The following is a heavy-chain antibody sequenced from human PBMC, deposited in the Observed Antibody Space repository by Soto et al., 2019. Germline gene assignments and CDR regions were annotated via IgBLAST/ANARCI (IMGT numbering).Heavy chain of an antibody. CDR3: ARTDNVGYYTY. Sequence: PSETLSLTCAVSGDSISSGYYWAWIRRPPGKGLEWIGSIYHSGTTYYNPSLKSRVTISVDTSRNQFSLKLSSVTAADSAVYYCARTDNVGYYTYFGQGTLVTVSA. J-gene: IGHJ4*02. CDR1: GDSISSGYY. V-gene: IGHV4-38-2*01. CDR2: IYHSGTT. D-gene: IGHD3-3*01.